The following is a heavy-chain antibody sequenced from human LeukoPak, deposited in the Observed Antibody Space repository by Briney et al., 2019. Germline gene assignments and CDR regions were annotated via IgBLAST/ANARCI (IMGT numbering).Heavy chain of an antibody. V-gene: IGHV1-18*01. Sequence: APVKVSCKASGYTFTSYGISWVRQAPGQGLEWMGWISAYNGNTNYAQKLQGRVTMTTDTSTSTAYMELRSLRSDATAVYYCARDLNDELPGNWGQGTLVTVSS. CDR2: ISAYNGNT. D-gene: IGHD1-26*01. CDR3: ARDLNDELPGN. J-gene: IGHJ4*02. CDR1: GYTFTSYG.